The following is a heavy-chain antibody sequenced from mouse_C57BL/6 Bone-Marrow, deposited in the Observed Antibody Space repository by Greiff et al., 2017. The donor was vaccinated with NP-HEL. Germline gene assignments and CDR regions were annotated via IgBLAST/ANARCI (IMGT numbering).Heavy chain of an antibody. CDR2: IDPENGDT. CDR3: TTPIYDGYLYYFDY. CDR1: GFNIKDDY. J-gene: IGHJ2*01. V-gene: IGHV14-4*01. Sequence: EVKVVESGAELVRPGASVKLSCTASGFNIKDDYMHWVKQRPEQGLEWIGWIDPENGDTEYASKFQGKATITADTSSNTAYLQLSSLTSEDTAVYYCTTPIYDGYLYYFDYWGQGTTLTVSS. D-gene: IGHD2-3*01.